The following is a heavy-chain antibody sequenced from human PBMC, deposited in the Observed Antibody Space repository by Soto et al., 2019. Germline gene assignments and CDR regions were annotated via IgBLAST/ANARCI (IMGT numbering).Heavy chain of an antibody. CDR1: GFTFDDYA. Sequence: EVQLVESGGGLVQPGRSLRLSCAASGFTFDDYAMHWVRQAPGKGLEWVSGISWNSGSIGYADSVKGRFTISRDNAKSSLYLQMNSLRAEDTALYYCAKDWDYDSSGDFDYWGQGTLVTDSS. D-gene: IGHD3-22*01. J-gene: IGHJ4*02. CDR3: AKDWDYDSSGDFDY. CDR2: ISWNSGSI. V-gene: IGHV3-9*01.